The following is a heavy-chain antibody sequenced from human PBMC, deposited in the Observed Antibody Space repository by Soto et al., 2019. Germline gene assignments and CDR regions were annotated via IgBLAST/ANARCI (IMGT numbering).Heavy chain of an antibody. D-gene: IGHD6-6*01. CDR2: ISSSSSTI. J-gene: IGHJ4*02. CDR3: APSSGGAWDYFDY. CDR1: GFTFSSYS. Sequence: PGGSLRLSCAASGFTFSSYSMNWVRQAPGKGLEWVSYISSSSSTIYYADSVKGRFTISRVNAKNSLYLQMNSLRAEDTAVYYCAPSSGGAWDYFDYWGQGTLVTVSS. V-gene: IGHV3-48*01.